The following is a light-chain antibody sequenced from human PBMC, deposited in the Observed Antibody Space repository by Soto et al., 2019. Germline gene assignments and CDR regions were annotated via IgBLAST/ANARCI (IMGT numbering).Light chain of an antibody. CDR2: RNN. V-gene: IGLV1-47*01. CDR3: AAWDDSLSVLV. J-gene: IGLJ2*01. Sequence: QSVLTQPPSASGTPGQRVTISCSGSSSNIGSNYVYWYQQLPGTAPKLLIYRNNQRPSGVPDRFSGSKSDTSASLAISGLRSEDEADYYCAAWDDSLSVLVFGGGTKLTVL. CDR1: SSNIGSNY.